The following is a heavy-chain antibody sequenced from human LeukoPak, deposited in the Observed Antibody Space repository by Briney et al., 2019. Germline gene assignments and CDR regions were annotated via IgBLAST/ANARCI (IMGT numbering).Heavy chain of an antibody. D-gene: IGHD3-10*01. CDR1: GGSISSYY. CDR3: ARGRIWFGELSYNY. Sequence: PSETLSLTCTVSGGSISSYYWSWIRQPPGKGLEWIGYIYYSGSTNYNPSLKSRVTISVDTSKNQFSLKLSSVTAADTAVYYCARGRIWFGELSYNYWGQGTLVTVSS. CDR2: IYYSGST. V-gene: IGHV4-59*12. J-gene: IGHJ4*02.